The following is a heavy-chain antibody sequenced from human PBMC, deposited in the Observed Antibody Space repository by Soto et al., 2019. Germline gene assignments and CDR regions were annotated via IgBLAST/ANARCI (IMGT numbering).Heavy chain of an antibody. CDR3: ARDQSVLLWFGAN. V-gene: IGHV3-21*01. CDR2: ISSSSSYI. Sequence: GGSLRLSCAASGFTFSTYNMNWVRRAPGKGLEWVSSISSSSSYIYYADSVKGRFTISRDNAKNSLYLQMNSLRAEDTAVYYCARDQSVLLWFGANWGQGTLVTVSS. D-gene: IGHD3-10*01. CDR1: GFTFSTYN. J-gene: IGHJ4*02.